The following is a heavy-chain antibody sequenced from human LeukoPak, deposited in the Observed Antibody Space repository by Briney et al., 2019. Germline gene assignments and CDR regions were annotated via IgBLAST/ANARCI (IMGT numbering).Heavy chain of an antibody. CDR2: ISGSGGST. CDR1: GFTFSSYA. D-gene: IGHD6-13*01. Sequence: PGGSLRLSCVASGFTFSSYAMSWVRQAPGKGLEWVSAISGSGGSTYYADSVKGRFTISRDNSKNTLYLQMNSLRAEDTAVYYCAKDLNPIAAAVDWFDPWGQGTLVTVSS. J-gene: IGHJ5*02. CDR3: AKDLNPIAAAVDWFDP. V-gene: IGHV3-23*01.